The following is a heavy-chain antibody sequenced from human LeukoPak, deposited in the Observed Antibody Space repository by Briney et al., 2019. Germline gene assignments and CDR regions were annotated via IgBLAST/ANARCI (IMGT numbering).Heavy chain of an antibody. D-gene: IGHD5/OR15-5a*01. V-gene: IGHV4-39*01. CDR1: GGSISSGNYH. J-gene: IGHJ4*02. CDR3: ARHPTRRDVYDHLDY. CDR2: TFYSGST. Sequence: SETLSLTSTVSGGSISSGNYHWAWLRHPPGKGPEWIGSTFYSGSTYYNPALKSRVTISVDTSKNQFSLKVTSVTAADTAVYYCARHPTRRDVYDHLDYWGQGTLATVSS.